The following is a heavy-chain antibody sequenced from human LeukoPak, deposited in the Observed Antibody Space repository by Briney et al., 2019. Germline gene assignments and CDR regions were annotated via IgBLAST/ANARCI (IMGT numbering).Heavy chain of an antibody. Sequence: SSETLSLTCTVSGGSVSSHTYYWGWIRQPPGKGLEWIGYIYYSGSTYYNPSLKSRVTISVDTSKNQFSLKLSSVTAADTAVYYCARAPSGTVTYYYMDVWGKGTTVTVSS. V-gene: IGHV4-30-4*08. CDR3: ARAPSGTVTYYYMDV. J-gene: IGHJ6*03. D-gene: IGHD4-11*01. CDR1: GGSVSSHTYY. CDR2: IYYSGST.